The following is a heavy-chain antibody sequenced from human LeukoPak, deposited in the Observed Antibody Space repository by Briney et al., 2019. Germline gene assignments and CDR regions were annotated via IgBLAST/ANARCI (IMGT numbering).Heavy chain of an antibody. CDR1: GGSISSYY. CDR3: ARIQSSDFWSGYYFDY. D-gene: IGHD3-3*01. J-gene: IGHJ4*02. V-gene: IGHV4-59*01. Sequence: SETLSLTYTVSGGSISSYYWSWIRQPPGKGLEWIGYIYYSGSTNYNPSLKSRVTISVDTSRNQFSLKLSSVTAADTAVYYCARIQSSDFWSGYYFDYWGQGTLVTVSS. CDR2: IYYSGST.